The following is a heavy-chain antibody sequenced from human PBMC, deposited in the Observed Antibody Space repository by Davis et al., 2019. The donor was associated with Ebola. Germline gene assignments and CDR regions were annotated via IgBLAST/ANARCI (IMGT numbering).Heavy chain of an antibody. CDR1: GGTFSNSA. J-gene: IGHJ5*02. CDR3: AKGGGLGEIWLDP. V-gene: IGHV1-69*10. Sequence: SVKVSCKASGGTFSNSAFSWVRQAPGQGLEWMGGIVPVLHISDSAQRLQGRVMITADESTSTVYMELSSLGYDDTAIYYCAKGGGLGEIWLDPWGQGTLVTVSS. CDR2: IVPVLHIS. D-gene: IGHD3-16*01.